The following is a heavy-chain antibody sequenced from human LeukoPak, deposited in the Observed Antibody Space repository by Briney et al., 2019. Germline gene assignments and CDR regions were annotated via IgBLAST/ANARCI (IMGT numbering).Heavy chain of an antibody. CDR1: GFTFSSYE. CDR3: ARDRLGGSGSCDY. J-gene: IGHJ4*02. Sequence: GGSLRLSCAASGFTFSSYEMKWVRPAPGEGRGGGSFISSSGSYIYSSDSMKGRFTISRDNAKNSLYLQMNSLRADDTAVYYCARDRLGGSGSCDYWGQGTLVTVSS. D-gene: IGHD3-10*01. V-gene: IGHV3-21*05. CDR2: ISSSGSYI.